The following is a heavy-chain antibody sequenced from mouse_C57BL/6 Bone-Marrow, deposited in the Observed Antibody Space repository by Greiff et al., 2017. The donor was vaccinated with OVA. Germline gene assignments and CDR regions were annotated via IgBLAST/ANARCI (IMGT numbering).Heavy chain of an antibody. J-gene: IGHJ2*01. D-gene: IGHD1-1*01. V-gene: IGHV5-4*03. CDR3: ARALYYFDY. Sequence: EVKLMESGGGLVKPGGSLKLSCAASGFTFSSYAMSWVRQTPEKRLEWVATISDGGSYTYYPDNVKGRFTISRDKAKNNLYLQMSHLKSEDTAMYYCARALYYFDYWGRGTTLTVTA. CDR2: ISDGGSYT. CDR1: GFTFSSYA.